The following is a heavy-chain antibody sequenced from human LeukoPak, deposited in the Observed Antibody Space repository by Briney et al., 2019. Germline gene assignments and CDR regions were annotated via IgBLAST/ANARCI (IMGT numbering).Heavy chain of an antibody. CDR1: GFTFSSYA. V-gene: IGHV3-23*01. CDR2: ISDSGDYT. D-gene: IGHD2-8*01. Sequence: GGSLRLSCAVSGFTFSSYAMSWVRQAPGQGLEWVSVISDSGDYTSYADSLRGRFTISRDNSRNTLYLQMISLRPEDTAVYYCAKDTSIGKYCTNGVCSPFDYWGQGTLVTVSS. J-gene: IGHJ4*02. CDR3: AKDTSIGKYCTNGVCSPFDY.